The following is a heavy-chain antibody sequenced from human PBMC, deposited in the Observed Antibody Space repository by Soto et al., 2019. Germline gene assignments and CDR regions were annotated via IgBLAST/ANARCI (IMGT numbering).Heavy chain of an antibody. V-gene: IGHV3-23*01. Sequence: EVQLLESGGGLVQPGGSLRLSCAASGFTFSSYAMSWVRQAPGKGLEWVSAISGSGGSTYYADSVKGRFTISRDNSKNTLYLQRNSLRAEDTAVYYCAKSGGPTVTTENWFDPWGQGTLVTVSS. CDR3: AKSGGPTVTTENWFDP. CDR1: GFTFSSYA. CDR2: ISGSGGST. J-gene: IGHJ5*02. D-gene: IGHD4-17*01.